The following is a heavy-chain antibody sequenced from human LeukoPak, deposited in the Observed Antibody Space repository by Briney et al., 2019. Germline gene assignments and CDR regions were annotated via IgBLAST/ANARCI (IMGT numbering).Heavy chain of an antibody. CDR1: GFTFSSYE. CDR3: ARGDNSSTWNYSFDY. CDR2: ISNSGRTI. V-gene: IGHV3-48*03. Sequence: GGSLRPSCVASGFTFSSYEMQWVRQAPGKGLEWVSYISNSGRTIHYADSAKGRFTISRDNAKNSLFLHMNSLRAEDTAVYYCARGDNSSTWNYSFDYWAQGTLVTVSS. J-gene: IGHJ4*02. D-gene: IGHD6-13*01.